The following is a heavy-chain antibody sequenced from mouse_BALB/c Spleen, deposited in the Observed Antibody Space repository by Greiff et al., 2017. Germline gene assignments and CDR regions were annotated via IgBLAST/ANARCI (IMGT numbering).Heavy chain of an antibody. J-gene: IGHJ3*01. Sequence: EVKLMESGGGLVKPGGSLKLSCAASGFTFSSYTMSWVRQTPEKRLEWVATISSGGGNTYYPDSVKGRFTISRDNAKNNLYLQMSSLRSEDTALYYCARFYRYDGSWFAYWGQGTLVTVSA. CDR3: ARFYRYDGSWFAY. D-gene: IGHD2-14*01. CDR2: ISSGGGNT. V-gene: IGHV5-9*03. CDR1: GFTFSSYT.